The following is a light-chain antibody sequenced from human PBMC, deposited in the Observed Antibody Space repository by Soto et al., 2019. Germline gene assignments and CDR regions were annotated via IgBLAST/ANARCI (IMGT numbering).Light chain of an antibody. J-gene: IGLJ1*01. CDR2: EVT. Sequence: QSALTQPPSASGSPGQSVTISCIGTSSDVGRYNYVSWYQHHPGKAPKLIIYEVTKRPSGVPDRFSGSKSGNTASLTVSGLQADDEADYYCCSYTRSGSFVFGTGTKVTVL. CDR1: SSDVGRYNY. CDR3: CSYTRSGSFV. V-gene: IGLV2-8*01.